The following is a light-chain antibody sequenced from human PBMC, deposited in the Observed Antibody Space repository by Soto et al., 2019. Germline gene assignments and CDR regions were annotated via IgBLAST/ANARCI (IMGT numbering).Light chain of an antibody. J-gene: IGLJ1*01. V-gene: IGLV1-44*01. Sequence: QSVLTQPPSAPGIPGQRVTISCSGSRSNIGSNNVNWYQQLPGTAPRLLTFNNHLRPSGVPDRFSGSKSGTSASLAISGLQSEDEGDYYCAAWDDSLDGYVFGTGTKVTVL. CDR2: NNH. CDR3: AAWDDSLDGYV. CDR1: RSNIGSNN.